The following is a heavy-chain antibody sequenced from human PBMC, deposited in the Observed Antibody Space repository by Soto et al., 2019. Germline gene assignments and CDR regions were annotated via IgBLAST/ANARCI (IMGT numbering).Heavy chain of an antibody. J-gene: IGHJ3*02. D-gene: IGHD2-15*01. CDR3: ARDLKYCSGGSCYSGAFDI. CDR2: IYHSGSS. CDR1: GYYISSGYY. V-gene: IGHV4-38-2*02. Sequence: SETLSLTCAVSGYYISSGYYWGWIRQPPGKVLEWIGSIYHSGSSYYNPSLKRRVTISVDTSKNQFSLKLSSVTAADTAVYYCARDLKYCSGGSCYSGAFDIWGQGTMVTVSS.